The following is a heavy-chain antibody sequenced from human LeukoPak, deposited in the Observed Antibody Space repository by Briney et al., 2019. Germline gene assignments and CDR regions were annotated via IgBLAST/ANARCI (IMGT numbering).Heavy chain of an antibody. V-gene: IGHV3-23*01. CDR1: GFTFSSYA. CDR3: AKDPYGSGSYYQPISYYFDY. Sequence: PGGSLRLSYAASGFTFSSYAMSWVRQAPGKGLEWVSGISGSGGNTYYGDSVKGRFTISRDNPKNTLYLQMNSLRAEDTAVYYCAKDPYGSGSYYQPISYYFDYWGQGTLVTVSS. CDR2: ISGSGGNT. D-gene: IGHD3-10*01. J-gene: IGHJ4*02.